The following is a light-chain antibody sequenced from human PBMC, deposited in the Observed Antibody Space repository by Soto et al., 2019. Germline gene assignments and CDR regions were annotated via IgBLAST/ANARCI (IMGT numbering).Light chain of an antibody. J-gene: IGKJ5*01. CDR3: QQYNNWPPIT. V-gene: IGKV3-15*01. CDR1: QSVSSS. CDR2: EAS. Sequence: EIVLTQSPGTLSLSPGERATLSCRASQSVSSSSLAWYQQNPGQAPRLLIYEASSRATGIPARFSGSGSGTEFTLTISSLQSEDFAVYYCQQYNNWPPITFGQGTRLEIK.